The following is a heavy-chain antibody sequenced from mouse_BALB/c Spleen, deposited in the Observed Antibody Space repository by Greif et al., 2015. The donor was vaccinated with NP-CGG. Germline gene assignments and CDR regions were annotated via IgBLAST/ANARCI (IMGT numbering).Heavy chain of an antibody. CDR2: TNPSTGYT. D-gene: IGHD1-1*01. CDR1: GYTFTSYW. CDR3: SIYYMQLSFPTSE. V-gene: IGHV1-7*01. Sequence: VQLQQSGAELAKPGASVKMSCKASGYTFTSYWMHWVKQRPGQGLEWIGYTNPSTGYTEYNQKFKDKATLTADKSSSTNYNEIDKLTARVSVVKSCSIYYMQLSFPTSEWCEGTS. J-gene: IGHJ4*01.